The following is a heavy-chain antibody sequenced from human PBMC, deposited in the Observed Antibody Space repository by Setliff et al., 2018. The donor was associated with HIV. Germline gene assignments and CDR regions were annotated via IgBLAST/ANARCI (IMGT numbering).Heavy chain of an antibody. CDR1: GFSLSASSFR. CDR2: IDWDDDD. Sequence: SGPTLVNPTETLTLTCTFSGFSLSASSFRMAWIRQSPGKALEWLSRIDWDDDDFYSASLRPRLTISKDDSRDQVVLTMTNMDPVYTATYYCAHMYSSSWYLSPSEHFRHWGQGTLVTVSS. CDR3: AHMYSSSWYLSPSEHFRH. J-gene: IGHJ1*01. V-gene: IGHV2-70*04. D-gene: IGHD6-13*01.